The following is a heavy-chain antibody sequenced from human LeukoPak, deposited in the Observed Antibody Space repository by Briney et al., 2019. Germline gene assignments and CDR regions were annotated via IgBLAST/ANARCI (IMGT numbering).Heavy chain of an antibody. V-gene: IGHV4-39*07. CDR2: IYYSGST. CDR1: GGSISSSSYY. CDR3: ARDRASNYRSSVHYYGMDV. D-gene: IGHD3-22*01. Sequence: SETLSLTCAVSGGSISSSSYYWGWIRQPPGKGLEWIGSIYYSGSTYYNPSLKSRVTISVDTSKNQFSLKLSSVTAADTAVYYCARDRASNYRSSVHYYGMDVWGQGTTVTVSS. J-gene: IGHJ6*02.